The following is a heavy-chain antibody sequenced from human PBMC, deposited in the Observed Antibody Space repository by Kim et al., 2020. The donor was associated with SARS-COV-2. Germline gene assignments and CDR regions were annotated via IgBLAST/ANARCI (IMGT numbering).Heavy chain of an antibody. J-gene: IGHJ4*02. Sequence: STNYNPSLKSRVTISVDTSKNQFSLKLSSVTAADTAVYYWARGSSTVLDWGQGTLVTVSS. CDR3: ARGSSTVLD. V-gene: IGHV4-34*01. D-gene: IGHD4-4*01. CDR2: ST.